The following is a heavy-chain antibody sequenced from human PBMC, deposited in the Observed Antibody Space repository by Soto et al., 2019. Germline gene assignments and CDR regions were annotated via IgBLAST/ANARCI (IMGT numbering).Heavy chain of an antibody. CDR2: ISAYNGDT. CDR3: ARAPLGVGRRPVNWFDP. CDR1: GYTFTNYG. D-gene: IGHD1-26*01. V-gene: IGHV1-18*01. Sequence: QVQLVQSGAEVKEPGASVRVPCKDSGYTFTNYGISWVRQAPGQGLAWMGWISAYNGDTNYAQEFQGRVTMTIDTSMSTAHMDLRRLRSDDTAVYYSARAPLGVGRRPVNWFDPWGQGTRVTVSS. J-gene: IGHJ5*02.